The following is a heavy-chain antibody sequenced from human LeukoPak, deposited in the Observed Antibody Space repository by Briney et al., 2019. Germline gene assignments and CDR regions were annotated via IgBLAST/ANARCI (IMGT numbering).Heavy chain of an antibody. V-gene: IGHV3-48*02. CDR2: ISSSSSTI. D-gene: IGHD2-21*02. J-gene: IGHJ3*02. CDR1: GFTFSSYS. Sequence: PGGSLRLSCAASGFTFSSYSMNWVRQAPGKGLEWVSYISSSSSTIYYADSVKGRFTISRDNAKNSLYLQMNSLRDEDTAVYYCARDGTPDCDDDCFLLQPNAFHIWGQGTMVTVSS. CDR3: ARDGTPDCDDDCFLLQPNAFHI.